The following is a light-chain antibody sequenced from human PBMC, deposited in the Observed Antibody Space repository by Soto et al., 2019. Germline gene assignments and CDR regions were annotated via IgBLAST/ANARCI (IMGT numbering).Light chain of an antibody. Sequence: QSVLTQPPSVSGAPGQRITISCTGSSSNIGAGYDVHWYQQLPGTAPKLLIYGNSNRPSGVPDRFSGSKSGTSASLAITGLQAEDEADYYCQSSDSSLSAVVFCGGTKLTVL. J-gene: IGLJ2*01. CDR2: GNS. V-gene: IGLV1-40*01. CDR1: SSNIGAGYD. CDR3: QSSDSSLSAVV.